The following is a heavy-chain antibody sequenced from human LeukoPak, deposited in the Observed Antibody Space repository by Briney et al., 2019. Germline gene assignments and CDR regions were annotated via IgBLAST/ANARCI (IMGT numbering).Heavy chain of an antibody. CDR3: AGSTAVAGPFYY. CDR1: GFTFSSYS. Sequence: GGSLRLSCAASGFTFSSYSMNWVRQAPGKGLEWVSSISSSSSYIYYADSVKGRFTISRDNAKNSLYLQMNSLRAEDTAVYHCAGSTAVAGPFYYWGQGTLVTVSS. D-gene: IGHD6-19*01. V-gene: IGHV3-21*01. CDR2: ISSSSSYI. J-gene: IGHJ4*02.